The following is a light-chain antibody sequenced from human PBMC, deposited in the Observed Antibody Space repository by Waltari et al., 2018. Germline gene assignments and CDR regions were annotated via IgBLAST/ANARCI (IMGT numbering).Light chain of an antibody. CDR1: SDDVGAYNY. Sequence: QSALTQPASVSGSPGQSITISCTGTSDDVGAYNYVSWYQQHPGKAPKLLISDVSEPPSGVSNRFSGSKSGNTASLTISGLQSEDEADYYCCSLTTSTALDYVFGTGTKVTVL. CDR2: DVS. CDR3: CSLTTSTALDYV. V-gene: IGLV2-14*01. J-gene: IGLJ1*01.